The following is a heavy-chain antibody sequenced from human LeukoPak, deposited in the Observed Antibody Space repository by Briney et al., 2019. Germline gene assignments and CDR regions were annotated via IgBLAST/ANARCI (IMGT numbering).Heavy chain of an antibody. Sequence: PGRSLRLSCAASGFTFDDYAMHWVRQAPGKGLEWVSGISWNSGSIGYADSVKGRFTISRDNAKNSLNLQMNSLRAEDTALYYCANGRDPDLSAEYFQHWGQGTLVTVSS. CDR3: ANGRDPDLSAEYFQH. CDR1: GFTFDDYA. J-gene: IGHJ1*01. V-gene: IGHV3-9*01. CDR2: ISWNSGSI.